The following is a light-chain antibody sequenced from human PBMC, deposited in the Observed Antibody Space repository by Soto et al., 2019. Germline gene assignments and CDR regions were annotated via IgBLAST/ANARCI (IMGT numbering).Light chain of an antibody. J-gene: IGLJ1*01. CDR1: SSDVGTYNY. CDR2: EVS. CDR3: TSYTRDTALV. V-gene: IGLV2-14*01. Sequence: QSVLTQPASVSGSPGQSITISCTGTSSDVGTYNYVSWYQHHPGKAPKLIIYEVSNRPSGVSNRFSGSKSGSTASLTISGLQAEDEADYHCTSYTRDTALVFGTGTNVTV.